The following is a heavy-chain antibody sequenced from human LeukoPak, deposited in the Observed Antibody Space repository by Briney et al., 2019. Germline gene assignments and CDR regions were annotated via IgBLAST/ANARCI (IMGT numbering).Heavy chain of an antibody. CDR1: GYTFTSYG. CDR3: ARGQRIGPVWDIVVVVAANRNNWFDP. V-gene: IGHV1-18*01. J-gene: IGHJ5*02. Sequence: PGASVKVSCKASGYTFTSYGISWVRQAPGQGLEWMGWISAYNGNTNYAQKFQGWVTMTRDTSISTAYMELSRLRSDDTAVYYCARGQRIGPVWDIVVVVAANRNNWFDPWGQGTLVTVSS. D-gene: IGHD2-15*01. CDR2: ISAYNGNT.